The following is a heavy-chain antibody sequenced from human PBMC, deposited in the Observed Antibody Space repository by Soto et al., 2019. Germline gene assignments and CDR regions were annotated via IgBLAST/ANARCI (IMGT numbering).Heavy chain of an antibody. V-gene: IGHV3-53*01. CDR2: IYANKFGANT. CDR1: GLSVSDDF. CDR3: AKGLYGEHSFYFYALDV. J-gene: IGHJ6*02. Sequence: PGGSLRLSCAAAGLSVSDDFMSWVRQAPGKGLQWVSIIYANKFGANTHYEDSVRGRFTISRDNSKNLLYLQMNSLRAEDTAVYYCAKGLYGEHSFYFYALDVWGQGTPVTVSS. D-gene: IGHD4-17*01.